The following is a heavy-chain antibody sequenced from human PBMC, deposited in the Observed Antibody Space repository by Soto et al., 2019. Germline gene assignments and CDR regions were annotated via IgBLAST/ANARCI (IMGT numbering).Heavy chain of an antibody. CDR3: ASPGGHLLWFGEGLSVDV. V-gene: IGHV3-11*01. Sequence: GGSLRLSCAASGFTFSDYYMSWIRQAPGKGLEWVSYISSSGSTIYYADSVKGRFTISRDNAKNSLYLQMNSLRAEDTAVYYCASPGGHLLWFGEGLSVDVWGKGTTVTVSS. D-gene: IGHD3-10*01. J-gene: IGHJ6*04. CDR1: GFTFSDYY. CDR2: ISSSGSTI.